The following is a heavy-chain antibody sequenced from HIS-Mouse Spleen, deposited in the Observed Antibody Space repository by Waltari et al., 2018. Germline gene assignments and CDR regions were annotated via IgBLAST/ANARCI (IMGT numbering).Heavy chain of an antibody. Sequence: QVTLRESGPALVKPTQTLTLTCTFSGFSLSTSGMCVSWIRQPPGKALEWLARIDWDDYKYHSNSLKNRTTISQETSKNPGGLTMTHMDPVDTATYYCARIAEGYSSGWYAFDYWGQGTLVTVSS. CDR1: GFSLSTSGMC. J-gene: IGHJ4*02. CDR2: IDWDDYK. D-gene: IGHD6-19*01. V-gene: IGHV2-70*15. CDR3: ARIAEGYSSGWYAFDY.